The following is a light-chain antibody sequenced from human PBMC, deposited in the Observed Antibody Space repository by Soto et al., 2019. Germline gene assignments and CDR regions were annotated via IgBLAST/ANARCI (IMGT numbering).Light chain of an antibody. J-gene: IGLJ1*01. CDR2: EVN. V-gene: IGLV2-8*01. Sequence: QSVLTQPPSASGSPGQSVAICCTGTSSDVGGYNYVSWYQQHPGKAPKLMIYEVNKRPSGVPDRFSGSKSGNTASLTVSGLQAEDEADYYCSSDAGSSHVFGTGTKVTVL. CDR1: SSDVGGYNY. CDR3: SSDAGSSHV.